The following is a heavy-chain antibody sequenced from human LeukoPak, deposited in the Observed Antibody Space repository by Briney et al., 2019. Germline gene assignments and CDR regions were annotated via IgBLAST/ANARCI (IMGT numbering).Heavy chain of an antibody. V-gene: IGHV1-18*01. CDR2: ISAYNGNT. CDR3: ARAFSQWSSGHFLGY. CDR1: GYTCTSYG. J-gene: IGHJ4*02. Sequence: GASVKVSCKASGYTCTSYGISWVRQAPGQGLEWMGWISAYNGNTNYAQKLQGRVTMTTDTSTSTAYMELRSLRSDDTAVYYCARAFSQWSSGHFLGYWGQGTLVTVSS. D-gene: IGHD3-22*01.